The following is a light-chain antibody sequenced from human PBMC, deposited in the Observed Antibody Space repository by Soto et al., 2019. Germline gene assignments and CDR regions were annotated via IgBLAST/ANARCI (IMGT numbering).Light chain of an antibody. CDR3: QQYGRSPTT. J-gene: IGKJ1*01. CDR1: QSVSSN. V-gene: IGKV3-20*01. CDR2: RAS. Sequence: EIVITQSPTTLSVSPGERAPLSCRASQSVSSNLAWYQQKPGQAPRLLINRASNRATGIPDRFTGSGSGTDFTLTISRLEPEDFAVYYCQQYGRSPTTFGQGTKV.